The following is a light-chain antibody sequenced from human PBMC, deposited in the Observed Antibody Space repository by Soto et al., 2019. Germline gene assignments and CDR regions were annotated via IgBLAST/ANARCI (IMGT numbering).Light chain of an antibody. CDR2: GAS. CDR1: QSVSSSY. Sequence: SQSVSSSYLAWYQQKPGQAPRLLIYGASTRATGIPARFIGSQTAAEVIVLLSRLPCGAFPPYSSQRYTNWPWTLGQGTKVDIK. V-gene: IGKV3-15*01. J-gene: IGKJ1*01. CDR3: QRYTNWPWT.